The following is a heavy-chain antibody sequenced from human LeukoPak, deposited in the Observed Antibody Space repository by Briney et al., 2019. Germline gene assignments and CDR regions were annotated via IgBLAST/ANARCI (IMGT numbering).Heavy chain of an antibody. D-gene: IGHD3-3*01. J-gene: IGHJ4*02. Sequence: GGSLRLSCAASGFTFDDYAMHWVRQAPGKGLEWVSGISWNSGSIGYADSVQGRFTISRDNAKNSLYLEMNRLRAEDMAVYYCACIMGFWSYFDYWGQGTLVTVSS. CDR1: GFTFDDYA. CDR2: ISWNSGSI. CDR3: ACIMGFWSYFDY. V-gene: IGHV3-9*03.